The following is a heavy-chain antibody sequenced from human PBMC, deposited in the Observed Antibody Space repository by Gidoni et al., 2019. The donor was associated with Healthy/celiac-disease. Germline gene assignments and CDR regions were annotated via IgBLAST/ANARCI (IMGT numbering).Heavy chain of an antibody. CDR3: SPGPPLFDY. CDR2: IRSKANSYAT. CDR1: GFTFGGSA. Sequence: VPLVASGVGLVPPGGSLKLSCAASGFTFGGSAMHWVRPASGKGVKGVGRIRSKANSYATAYAASVKGRFTISRDDSKNTAYLQMNSLKTEETAVYYCSPGPPLFDYWGQGTLVTVSS. J-gene: IGHJ4*02. V-gene: IGHV3-73*01.